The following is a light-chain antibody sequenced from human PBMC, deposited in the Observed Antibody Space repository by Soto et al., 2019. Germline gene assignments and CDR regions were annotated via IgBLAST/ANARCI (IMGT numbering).Light chain of an antibody. CDR1: QSVSISD. J-gene: IGKJ3*01. CDR3: QQYDSSFT. CDR2: GTS. Sequence: EIVLTQSPGTLSLYPGERATLSCRASQSVSISDIGWYQQKPGQAPRLLIYGTSSRATGIPDRISGSGSGTHFTLTISRLEPEDFAVYYCQQYDSSFTFGYGTPVDI. V-gene: IGKV3-20*01.